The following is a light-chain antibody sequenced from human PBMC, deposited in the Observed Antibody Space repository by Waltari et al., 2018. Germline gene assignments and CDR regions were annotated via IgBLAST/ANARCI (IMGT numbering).Light chain of an antibody. J-gene: IGLJ3*02. CDR3: ISFTTTSTWV. V-gene: IGLV2-18*02. Sequence: QSALTQPPSVSGSSGQSVTISCTGTNSDVGSYDRVSWFKQFPGTAPKLLIYEVINRPSGVPDRFSASKSGNTASLTISGLQGEDEGDYYCISFTTTSTWVFGGGTKVTVL. CDR1: NSDVGSYDR. CDR2: EVI.